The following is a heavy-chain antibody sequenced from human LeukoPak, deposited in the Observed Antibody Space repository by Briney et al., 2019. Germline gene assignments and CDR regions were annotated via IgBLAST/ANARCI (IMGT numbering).Heavy chain of an antibody. CDR1: GFTFGDYA. Sequence: GGSLRLSCTASGFTFGDYAMSWVRQAPGKGLEWVGVIRSKAYGGTTEYAASVKGRFTISRDDSKSIAYLQMNSLKTEDTAVYYCTRDRHSTTATELDYWGQGTLVTVSS. V-gene: IGHV3-49*04. J-gene: IGHJ4*02. CDR3: TRDRHSTTATELDY. D-gene: IGHD4-11*01. CDR2: IRSKAYGGTT.